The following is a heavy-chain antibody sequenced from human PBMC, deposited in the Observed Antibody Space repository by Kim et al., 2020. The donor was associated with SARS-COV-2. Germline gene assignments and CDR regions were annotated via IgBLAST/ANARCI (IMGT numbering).Heavy chain of an antibody. CDR2: ISSSSSYI. D-gene: IGHD2-2*01. J-gene: IGHJ3*02. Sequence: GGSLRLSCAASGFTFSSYSMNWVRQAPGKGLEWVSSISSSSSYIYYADSVKGRFTISRDNAKNSLYLQMNSLRAEDTAVYYCASTERGSYHPFDPPTRAFDIWGQGTMVTVSS. CDR1: GFTFSSYS. CDR3: ASTERGSYHPFDPPTRAFDI. V-gene: IGHV3-21*01.